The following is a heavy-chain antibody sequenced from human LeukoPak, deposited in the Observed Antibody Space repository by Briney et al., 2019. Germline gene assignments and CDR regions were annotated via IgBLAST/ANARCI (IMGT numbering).Heavy chain of an antibody. CDR2: IYPGDSDT. V-gene: IGHV5-51*01. CDR1: GYSFTSYW. Sequence: GESLKISCKGSGYSFTSYWIGWVRQMPGKGLEWMGIIYPGDSDTRYSPSFQGQVTISADKSISTAYLQWSSLKASDTAMYYCASASVPYYYDSSGYIDAFDIWGQGTMVTVSS. J-gene: IGHJ3*02. D-gene: IGHD3-22*01. CDR3: ASASVPYYYDSSGYIDAFDI.